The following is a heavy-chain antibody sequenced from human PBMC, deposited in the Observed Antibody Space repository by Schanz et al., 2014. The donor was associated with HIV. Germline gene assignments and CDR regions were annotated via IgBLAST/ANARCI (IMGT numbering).Heavy chain of an antibody. CDR2: IIPISGTA. CDR1: GGTFSNYV. CDR3: VRGVIYYDSGSYYNYFDY. V-gene: IGHV1-69*06. Sequence: QVQLVQSGAEVKKPGSSVKVSCKAPGGTFSNYVISWVRQAPGQGLEWMGGIIPISGTANYAQKFQGRVTMTADKSTSAAYMELSSLRSEDTAVYYCVRGVIYYDSGSYYNYFDYWGQGTLVTVSS. D-gene: IGHD3-10*01. J-gene: IGHJ4*02.